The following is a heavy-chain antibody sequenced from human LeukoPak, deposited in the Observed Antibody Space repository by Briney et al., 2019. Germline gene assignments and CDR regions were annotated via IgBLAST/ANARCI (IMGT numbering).Heavy chain of an antibody. V-gene: IGHV3-74*01. CDR2: IKTDGRST. J-gene: IGHJ4*02. CDR3: ARGGGQSFIIDY. Sequence: AGNLSFSSAGSGLTFSSYWRQRQRPGPGMEWVGVSRIKTDGRSTSYADSVKGRFTISRDSAKNTLYMQMNSLRAEDTAVYYCARGGGQSFIIDYWGQGTLVTVSS. CDR1: GLTFSSYW. D-gene: IGHD3-10*01.